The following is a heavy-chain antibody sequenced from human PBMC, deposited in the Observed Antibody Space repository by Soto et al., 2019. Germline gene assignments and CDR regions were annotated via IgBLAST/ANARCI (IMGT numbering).Heavy chain of an antibody. V-gene: IGHV4-31*03. Sequence: QVQLQESGPGLVKPSQTLSLTCSVSGGSISSGGYYWSWIRQHPEKGLEWIGNIYYSGSTNYNPSLKSRVIISVDTSSNRFSLDLRAVTAADTAIYYCARHSASWQWFDYWGQGTLVTVSS. CDR3: ARHSASWQWFDY. CDR1: GGSISSGGYY. J-gene: IGHJ5*01. D-gene: IGHD1-26*01. CDR2: IYYSGST.